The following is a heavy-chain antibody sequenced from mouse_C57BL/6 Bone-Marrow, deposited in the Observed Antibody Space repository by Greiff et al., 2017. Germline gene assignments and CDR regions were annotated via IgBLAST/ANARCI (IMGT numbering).Heavy chain of an antibody. CDR2: INPNNGGT. CDR3: ARGTAQATPYAMDY. V-gene: IGHV1-26*01. Sequence: VQLQQSGPELVKPGASVKISCKASGYTFTDYYMNWVKQSHGKSLEWIGDINPNNGGTSYNQKFKGKATLTVDKSSSTAYMELRSLTSEDSAVYYCARGTAQATPYAMDYWGQGTSVTVSS. CDR1: GYTFTDYY. J-gene: IGHJ4*01. D-gene: IGHD3-2*02.